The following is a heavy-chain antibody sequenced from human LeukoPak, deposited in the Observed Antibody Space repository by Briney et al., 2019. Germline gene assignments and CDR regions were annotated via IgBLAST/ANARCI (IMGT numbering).Heavy chain of an antibody. Sequence: ASVKVSCKASGYTFTSYDINWVRQATGQGLEWMGWMNPNSGNTGYAQKLQGRVTMTTDTSTNTAYMELRSLRSDDTAVYYCAREGLGELTLDYWGQGTLVTVSS. D-gene: IGHD3-16*01. V-gene: IGHV1-8*01. J-gene: IGHJ4*02. CDR2: MNPNSGNT. CDR3: AREGLGELTLDY. CDR1: GYTFTSYD.